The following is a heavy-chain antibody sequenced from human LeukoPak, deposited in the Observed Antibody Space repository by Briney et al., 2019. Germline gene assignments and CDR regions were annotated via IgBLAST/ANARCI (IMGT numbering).Heavy chain of an antibody. CDR1: GFTFSGYS. D-gene: IGHD3-16*01. Sequence: GGSLRLSCAASGFTFSGYSMNWVRQAPGKGLEWVSSISSIGTYIYYADSVKGRFTVSRDNAKNSLYLQMNSLRAEDTAVYYCARGGAFDYWGQGTLVTVSS. CDR3: ARGGAFDY. V-gene: IGHV3-21*01. J-gene: IGHJ4*02. CDR2: ISSIGTYI.